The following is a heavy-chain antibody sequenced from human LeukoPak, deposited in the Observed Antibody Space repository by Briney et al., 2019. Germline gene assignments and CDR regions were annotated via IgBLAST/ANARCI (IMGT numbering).Heavy chain of an antibody. CDR3: AKYGPQDSGSSHFDY. V-gene: IGHV3-23*01. Sequence: PGGSLRLSCAASGFTFSSYAMSWVRQPPGKGLEWVSAISGSGGSTYYADSVKGRFTISRDNSKNTLYLQMNSLRAEDTAIYYCAKYGPQDSGSSHFDYWGQGALVTVSS. CDR2: ISGSGGST. D-gene: IGHD1-26*01. CDR1: GFTFSSYA. J-gene: IGHJ4*02.